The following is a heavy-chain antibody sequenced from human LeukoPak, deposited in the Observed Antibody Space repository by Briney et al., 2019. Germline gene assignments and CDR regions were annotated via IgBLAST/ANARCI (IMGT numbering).Heavy chain of an antibody. CDR2: FYYSGST. CDR1: GDSISSSSYY. D-gene: IGHD2-15*01. CDR3: ARQGTDIVVVVAATLPAAFDI. Sequence: SETLSLTCTVSGDSISSSSYYWGWIRQPPGKGLEWIGSFYYSGSTYYNPPLKSRVTISVDTSKNQFSLKLSSVTAADTAVYYCARQGTDIVVVVAATLPAAFDIWGQGTMVTVSS. J-gene: IGHJ3*02. V-gene: IGHV4-39*01.